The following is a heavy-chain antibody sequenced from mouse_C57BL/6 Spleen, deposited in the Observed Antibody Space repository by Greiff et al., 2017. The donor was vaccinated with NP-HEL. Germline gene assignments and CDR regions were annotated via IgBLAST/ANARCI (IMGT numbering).Heavy chain of an antibody. Sequence: VQLQQSGPELVKPGASVKISCKASGYAFSSSWMNWVKQRPGQGLEWIGRIYPGDGDTNYNGKFKGKATLTADKSSSTAYMQLSSLTSEDSAVYFCASEGVVTGDYWGQGTTLTVSS. CDR3: ASEGVVTGDY. D-gene: IGHD2-2*01. CDR2: IYPGDGDT. V-gene: IGHV1-82*01. CDR1: GYAFSSSW. J-gene: IGHJ2*01.